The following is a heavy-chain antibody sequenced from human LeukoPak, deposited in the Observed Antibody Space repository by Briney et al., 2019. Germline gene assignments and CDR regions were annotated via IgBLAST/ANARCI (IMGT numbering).Heavy chain of an antibody. J-gene: IGHJ5*02. CDR1: GGTFSSYA. CDR2: IIPIFGTA. V-gene: IGHV1-69*13. D-gene: IGHD6-19*01. CDR3: ARGEAVETGGWFDP. Sequence: GASVKVSCKASGGTFSSYAISWVRQAPGQGLEWMGGIIPIFGTANYAQKFQGRVTITADESTSTAYMELSSLRSEDTAVYYCARGEAVETGGWFDPWGQGTLVTVSS.